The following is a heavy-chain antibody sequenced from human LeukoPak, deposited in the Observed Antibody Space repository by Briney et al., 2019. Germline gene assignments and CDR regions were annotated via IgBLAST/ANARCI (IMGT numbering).Heavy chain of an antibody. CDR1: GFTVSSNY. CDR3: VREGNGYGDHYFDY. Sequence: GGSLRLSCAASGFTVSSNYMSWVRQAPGKGLEWVSVIYSGGNTYYADSVRGRFTISRDNSENTVYLQMNSLRAEDTAVYYCVREGNGYGDHYFDYWGQGTLVTVSS. CDR2: IYSGGNT. V-gene: IGHV3-53*01. J-gene: IGHJ4*02. D-gene: IGHD4-17*01.